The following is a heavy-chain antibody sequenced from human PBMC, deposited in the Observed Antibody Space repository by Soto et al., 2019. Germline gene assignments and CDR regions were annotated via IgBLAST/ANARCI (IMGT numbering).Heavy chain of an antibody. CDR3: ARGGYGSGSYYNVRPFRYFDY. J-gene: IGHJ4*02. V-gene: IGHV4-34*01. Sequence: QVQLQQWGAGLLKPSETLSLTCAVYGGSFSGYYWSWIRQPPGKGLEWIGEINHSGSTNYNPSLKSRVTISVDTSKNQFSLKLSSVTAADTAVYYCARGGYGSGSYYNVRPFRYFDYWGQGTLVTVSS. CDR2: INHSGST. D-gene: IGHD3-10*01. CDR1: GGSFSGYY.